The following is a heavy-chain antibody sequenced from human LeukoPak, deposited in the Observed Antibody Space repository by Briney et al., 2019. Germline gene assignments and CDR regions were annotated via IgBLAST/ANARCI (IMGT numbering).Heavy chain of an antibody. CDR2: IHPNSGNT. Sequence: ASVKVSCKVSGYTFTSYGISWVRQAPGQGPEWMAWIHPNSGNTNYAQKLQGRVTVTRDTSVSTAYMELSGLQSDDTAVYYCARLRGAYEPFDYWGQGTLVTVSS. V-gene: IGHV1-2*02. J-gene: IGHJ4*02. CDR3: ARLRGAYEPFDY. D-gene: IGHD5-12*01. CDR1: GYTFTSYG.